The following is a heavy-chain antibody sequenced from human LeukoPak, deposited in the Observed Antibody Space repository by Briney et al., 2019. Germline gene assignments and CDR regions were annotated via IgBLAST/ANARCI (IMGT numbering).Heavy chain of an antibody. J-gene: IGHJ4*02. CDR2: IKQDGSEK. CDR3: ARDGCSSTSCLDWGFDY. CDR1: GFTLSSYW. D-gene: IGHD2-2*01. V-gene: IGHV3-7*01. Sequence: GGSLRPSCAASGFTLSSYWMSWVRQAPGKGLEWVANIKQDGSEKYYVDSVKGRFTISRDNAKNSLHLQMNSLRAEDTAVYYCARDGCSSTSCLDWGFDYWGQGTLVTVSS.